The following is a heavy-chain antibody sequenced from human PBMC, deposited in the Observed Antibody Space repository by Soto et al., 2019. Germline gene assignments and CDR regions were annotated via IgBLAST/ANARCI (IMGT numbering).Heavy chain of an antibody. CDR1: GYTFTSYA. CDR2: INAGNGNT. Sequence: ASVKVSCKASGYTFTSYAMHWVRQAPGQRLEWMGWINAGNGNTKYSQKFQGRVTITRDTSASTAYMELSSLRSEDTAVYYCARGPLRHYYYGMDVWGQGTTVTVSS. D-gene: IGHD4-17*01. J-gene: IGHJ6*02. V-gene: IGHV1-3*01. CDR3: ARGPLRHYYYGMDV.